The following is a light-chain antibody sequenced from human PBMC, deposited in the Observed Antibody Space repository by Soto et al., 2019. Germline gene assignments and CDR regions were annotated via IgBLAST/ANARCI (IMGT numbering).Light chain of an antibody. Sequence: SYELTQPPSVSVAPGQTASITCGGNKIGSKRVHWYQQKPGQAPVLVVHDDSDRPLGIPERFSGSNSGNTATLTIGRVEAGDEADYYCQVWDTSSDQPVIFGGGTKVTVL. CDR1: KIGSKR. CDR2: DDS. V-gene: IGLV3-21*02. CDR3: QVWDTSSDQPVI. J-gene: IGLJ2*01.